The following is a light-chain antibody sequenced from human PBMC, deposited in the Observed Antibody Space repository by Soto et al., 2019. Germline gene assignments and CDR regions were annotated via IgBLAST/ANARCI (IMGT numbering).Light chain of an antibody. CDR3: SSYAGSRTYV. J-gene: IGLJ1*01. CDR1: SSDVGGYNY. Sequence: QSALTQPASVSGSPGQSITISCTGTSSDVGGYNYVSWYQQHPGKAPKLIIYEVSNRPSGISNRFSGSRSGNTASLTISGLLAEDEADYYCSSYAGSRTYVFGTGTKLTVL. CDR2: EVS. V-gene: IGLV2-14*01.